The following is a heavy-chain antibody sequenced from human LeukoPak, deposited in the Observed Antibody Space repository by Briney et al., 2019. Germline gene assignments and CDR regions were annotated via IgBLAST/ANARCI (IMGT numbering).Heavy chain of an antibody. CDR2: IKQDGSEK. D-gene: IGHD6-6*01. J-gene: IGHJ4*02. V-gene: IGHV3-7*01. Sequence: GGSLRLSCAASGFTFSSYWMSWVRQAPGKGLEWVANIKQDGSEKYYVDSVKGRFTISRDNAKNSLYLQMNSLRAEDTAVYYCASASSIAADFDYWGQGTLVTVPS. CDR1: GFTFSSYW. CDR3: ASASSIAADFDY.